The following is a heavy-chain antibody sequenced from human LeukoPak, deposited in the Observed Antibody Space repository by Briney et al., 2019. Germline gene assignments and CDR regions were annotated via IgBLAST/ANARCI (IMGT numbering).Heavy chain of an antibody. CDR1: GGSFSGYY. V-gene: IGHV4-34*01. D-gene: IGHD3-22*01. CDR2: INHSGST. CDR3: ARTAHYYDSSGYSY. J-gene: IGHJ4*02. Sequence: SETLSLTCAVYGGSFSGYYWSWIRQPPGKGLEWIGEINHSGSTNYNPSLKSRVTISVDTSKNQFSLKLSSVTAAGTAVYYCARTAHYYDSSGYSYWGQGTLVTVSS.